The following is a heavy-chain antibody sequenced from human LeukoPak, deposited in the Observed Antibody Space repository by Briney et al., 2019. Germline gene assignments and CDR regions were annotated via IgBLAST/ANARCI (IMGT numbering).Heavy chain of an antibody. CDR3: AKAYDGSGYYNPLDY. CDR1: GFTFSSYA. J-gene: IGHJ4*02. Sequence: PGRSLRLSCAASGFTFSSYAMHWVRQAPGKGLEWVAVISYDGSNKYYADSVKGRFTISRDNSKNTLYLQMNSLRAEDTAVYYCAKAYDGSGYYNPLDYWGQGTLVTVSS. CDR2: ISYDGSNK. D-gene: IGHD3-22*01. V-gene: IGHV3-30-3*01.